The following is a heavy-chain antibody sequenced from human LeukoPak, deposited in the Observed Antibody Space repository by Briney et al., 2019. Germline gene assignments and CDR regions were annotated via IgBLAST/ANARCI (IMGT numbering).Heavy chain of an antibody. V-gene: IGHV3-21*01. J-gene: IGHJ4*02. CDR3: ARRNGFCSGTNCDPYYFDY. CDR1: GFTFRHFG. Sequence: GGSLRLSCAASGFTFRHFGMDWVRQVPGKGLEWVSSITTYSSYIRYSASVEGRFTISRDDAKNSLYLQLNSLRAEDTAVYYCARRNGFCSGTNCDPYYFDYWGQGSLVTVSS. CDR2: ITTYSSYI. D-gene: IGHD3-3*01.